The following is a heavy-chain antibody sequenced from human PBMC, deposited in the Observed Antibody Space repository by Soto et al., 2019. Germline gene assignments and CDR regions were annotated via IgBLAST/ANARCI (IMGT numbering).Heavy chain of an antibody. J-gene: IGHJ6*02. V-gene: IGHV4-34*01. D-gene: IGHD6-6*01. CDR3: ARKSSLATRGLFRYNFYGLDV. CDR2: INHSGSS. CDR1: GGSLSGDY. Sequence: ESLSLTCAVYGGSLSGDYWGWIRQPPGRGLEWIGEINHSGSSNYNPSLKSRVTISVDTSKNQFSLKLSSVTAADTAVYYCARKSSLATRGLFRYNFYGLDVWGQGTTVTISS.